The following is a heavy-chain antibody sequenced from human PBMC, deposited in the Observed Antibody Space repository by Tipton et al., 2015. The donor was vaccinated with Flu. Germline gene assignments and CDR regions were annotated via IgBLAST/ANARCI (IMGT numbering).Heavy chain of an antibody. CDR3: AKSGGFDS. CDR1: GFTFRTNG. CDR2: IRSDETTE. J-gene: IGHJ4*02. Sequence: GSLRLSCAASGFTFRTNGMHWVRQAPDKGLEWVAHIRSDETTEYADSVKGRFTISRDNSKDMLYLQMNSLRAEDTAVFYCAKSGGFDSWNQGALVIVSS. D-gene: IGHD1-26*01. V-gene: IGHV3-30*02.